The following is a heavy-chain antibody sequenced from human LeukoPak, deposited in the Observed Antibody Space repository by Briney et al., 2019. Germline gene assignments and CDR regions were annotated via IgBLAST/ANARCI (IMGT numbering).Heavy chain of an antibody. D-gene: IGHD3-22*01. CDR1: GGSISSSSYY. Sequence: SSETLSLTCTVSGGSISSSSYYWGWIRQPPGKGLEWIGSIYYSGSTYYNPSLKSRVTISVDTSKNQFSLKLSSVTAADTAVYYCARQTGDSSGYYYKDYFDYWGQGTLVTGSS. J-gene: IGHJ4*02. CDR3: ARQTGDSSGYYYKDYFDY. CDR2: IYYSGST. V-gene: IGHV4-39*01.